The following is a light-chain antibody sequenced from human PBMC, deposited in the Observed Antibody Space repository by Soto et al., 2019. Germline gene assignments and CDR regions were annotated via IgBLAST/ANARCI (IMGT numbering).Light chain of an antibody. CDR3: SSHAAGSTLI. J-gene: IGLJ2*01. Sequence: QSALTQPASVSGSPGQSTTISCTGTSSDVGGYNEVSWYQQRPGKAPKLMIYDVTNRPSGVSNRFSGSKSGNTASLTISGHQAEDEAYYYCSSHAAGSTLIFGGGTKLTVL. V-gene: IGLV2-14*03. CDR2: DVT. CDR1: SSDVGGYNE.